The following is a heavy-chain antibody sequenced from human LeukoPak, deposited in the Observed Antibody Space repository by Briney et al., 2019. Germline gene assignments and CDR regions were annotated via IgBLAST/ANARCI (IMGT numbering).Heavy chain of an antibody. CDR3: ARRYRVGALDMGAFDI. J-gene: IGHJ3*02. V-gene: IGHV3-21*01. D-gene: IGHD1-26*01. Sequence: PGGSLRLSCAASGFTFSTYSMNWVRQAPGKGLEWVSSISSTSSYIYYADSVKGRFTISRDNAQKSLYLQMNSLRAEDTAVYYCARRYRVGALDMGAFDIWGQGTLVTVSS. CDR1: GFTFSTYS. CDR2: ISSTSSYI.